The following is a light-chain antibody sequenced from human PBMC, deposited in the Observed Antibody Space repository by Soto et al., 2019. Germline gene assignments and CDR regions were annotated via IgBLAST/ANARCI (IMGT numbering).Light chain of an antibody. Sequence: EIVSTQSPGTLSLSPGERATLSCRASQSVSSSYLAWYQQKPGQAPRLLIYGASSRATGIPDRFSGSGSGTDFTLNISRLEPEDFAVYYCQQYGSSPITFGGGTKVEIK. CDR1: QSVSSSY. V-gene: IGKV3-20*01. J-gene: IGKJ4*01. CDR2: GAS. CDR3: QQYGSSPIT.